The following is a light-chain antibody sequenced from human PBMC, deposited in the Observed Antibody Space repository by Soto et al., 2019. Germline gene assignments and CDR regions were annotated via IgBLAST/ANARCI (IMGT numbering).Light chain of an antibody. Sequence: DIQMTQSPSSLSASLGDRVTITCRASQTISNYLHWYQQKSGRAPELLVYAASNLQSGVPSRFTGSGSGTHFTLTISGLEPADFATYFCQQSYNTPITFGQGTRLEIK. J-gene: IGKJ5*01. CDR1: QTISNY. CDR3: QQSYNTPIT. V-gene: IGKV1-39*01. CDR2: AAS.